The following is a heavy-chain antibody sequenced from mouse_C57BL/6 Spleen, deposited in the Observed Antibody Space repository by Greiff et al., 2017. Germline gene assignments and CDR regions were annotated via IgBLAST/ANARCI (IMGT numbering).Heavy chain of an antibody. CDR3: ARIGFYYAMDY. CDR1: GFTFSDYG. CDR2: ISSGSSTI. Sequence: EVQVVESGGGLVKPGGSLKLSCAASGFTFSDYGMHWVRQAPEKGLEWVAYISSGSSTIYYADTVKGRFTISRDNAKNTLFLQMTSLRSEDTAMYYCARIGFYYAMDYWGQGTSVTVSS. D-gene: IGHD1-2*01. J-gene: IGHJ4*01. V-gene: IGHV5-17*01.